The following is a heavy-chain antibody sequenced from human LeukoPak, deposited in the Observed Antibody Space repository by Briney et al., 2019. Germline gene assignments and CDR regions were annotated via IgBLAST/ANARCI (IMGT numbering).Heavy chain of an antibody. Sequence: ASVKVSCKASEYTFTGYYMHWVRQAPGQGLEWMGWIDPNSGDTNYAQKFQGRVTLTRDMSISTAYMEVSRLRSDDTAVYYCARTYYDILPYDYWGQGTLVTVSS. J-gene: IGHJ4*02. D-gene: IGHD3-9*01. CDR1: EYTFTGYY. CDR2: IDPNSGDT. V-gene: IGHV1-2*02. CDR3: ARTYYDILPYDY.